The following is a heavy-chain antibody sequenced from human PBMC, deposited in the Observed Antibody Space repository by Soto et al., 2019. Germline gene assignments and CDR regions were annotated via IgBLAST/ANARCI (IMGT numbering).Heavy chain of an antibody. D-gene: IGHD1-26*01. CDR3: ARDAVNGATHKPDY. V-gene: IGHV4-61*01. Sequence: PSETLSLTCTVSGGSVRSGSYYWSWIRQPPGKGLEWIGYIYYSGSTNYNPSHKSRVTISVDTSKNLFSLKLSSVTAADTAVYYCARDAVNGATHKPDYWGQGTLVTVSS. J-gene: IGHJ4*02. CDR2: IYYSGST. CDR1: GGSVRSGSYY.